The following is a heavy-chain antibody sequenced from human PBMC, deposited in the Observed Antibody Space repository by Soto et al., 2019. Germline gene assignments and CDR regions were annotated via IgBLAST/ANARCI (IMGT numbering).Heavy chain of an antibody. CDR1: GYTFTSYD. CDR2: MNPNSGNT. CDR3: ARGLPHITMVRGPSIDP. J-gene: IGHJ5*02. Sequence: ASVKVSCKASGYTFTSYDINWVRQATGQGLEWMVCMNPNSGNTGYAQKFQGRVTMTRNTSISTAYMELSSLRSEDTAVYYCARGLPHITMVRGPSIDPWGQGTLVTVSS. V-gene: IGHV1-8*01. D-gene: IGHD3-10*01.